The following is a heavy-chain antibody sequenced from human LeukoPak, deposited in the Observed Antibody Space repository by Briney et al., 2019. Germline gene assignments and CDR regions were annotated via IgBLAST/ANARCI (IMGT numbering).Heavy chain of an antibody. J-gene: IGHJ3*02. V-gene: IGHV1-2*02. CDR1: GYTFTSYG. CDR3: ARARITIFEVVKNEFDI. D-gene: IGHD3-3*01. Sequence: GASVKVSCKASGYTFTSYGISWVRQAPGQGLEWMGWINPKSGGTYYAQKFQGRVTVSRDTSISAAYMELSSLRSDDTAVYYCARARITIFEVVKNEFDIWGQGTMVTVSS. CDR2: INPKSGGT.